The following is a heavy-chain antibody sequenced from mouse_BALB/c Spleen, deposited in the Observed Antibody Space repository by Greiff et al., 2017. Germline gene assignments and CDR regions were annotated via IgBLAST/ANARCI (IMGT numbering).Heavy chain of an antibody. CDR3: ARVHYYGYGAMDY. CDR1: GFTFSSYG. CDR2: INSNGGST. J-gene: IGHJ4*01. Sequence: EVQLVESGGGLVQPGGSLKLSCAASGFTFSSYGMSWVRQTPDKRLELVATINSNGGSTYYPDSVKGRFTISRDNAKNTLYLQMSSLKSEDTAMYYCARVHYYGYGAMDYWGQGTSVTVSS. D-gene: IGHD1-2*01. V-gene: IGHV5-6-3*01.